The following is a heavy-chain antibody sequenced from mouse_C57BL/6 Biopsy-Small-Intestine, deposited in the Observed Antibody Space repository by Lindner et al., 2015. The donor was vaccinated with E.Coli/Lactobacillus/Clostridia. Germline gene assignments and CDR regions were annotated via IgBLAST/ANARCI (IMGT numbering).Heavy chain of an antibody. CDR2: MNSNTGNA. V-gene: IGHV1-81*01. CDR1: GYTFTSHA. D-gene: IGHD1-3*01. J-gene: IGHJ4*01. CDR3: ARGSGTSGRDWFDP. Sequence: SVKVSCKASGYTFTSHAINWVRQATGQGLEWMGWMNSNTGNADYAQKFQGRVTMTRDTSISTAYMELSSLRSEDTAVYYCARGSGTSGRDWFDPWGQGTLVTVSS.